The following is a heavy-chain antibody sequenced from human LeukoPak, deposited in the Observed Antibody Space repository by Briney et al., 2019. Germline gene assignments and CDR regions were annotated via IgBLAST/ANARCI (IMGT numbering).Heavy chain of an antibody. D-gene: IGHD5-12*01. Sequence: PGGSLRLSCAASGFTFSSYWMHWVRQAPGQGLVWLARINGDGSSISYADSVQGRFTISRDNAKNTLYLQMNSLRAEDTAVYYCGRDRGYSGVYWGQRAIVTVSS. V-gene: IGHV3-74*01. CDR1: GFTFSSYW. CDR2: INGDGSSI. CDR3: GRDRGYSGVY. J-gene: IGHJ4*02.